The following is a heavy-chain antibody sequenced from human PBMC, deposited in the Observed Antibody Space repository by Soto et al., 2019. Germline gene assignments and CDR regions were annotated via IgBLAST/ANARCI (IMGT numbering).Heavy chain of an antibody. Sequence: QLQLQESGPGLVKPSETLSLTCTVSGGSISSSSYYWGWIRQPPGKGLEWIGRIYYSGSTYYNPSLKSRVTISVDTSKNQFSLKLSSVTAADTAVYYCARQDYGDNFDYWGQGTLVTVSS. CDR3: ARQDYGDNFDY. CDR2: IYYSGST. V-gene: IGHV4-39*01. J-gene: IGHJ4*02. D-gene: IGHD4-17*01. CDR1: GGSISSSSYY.